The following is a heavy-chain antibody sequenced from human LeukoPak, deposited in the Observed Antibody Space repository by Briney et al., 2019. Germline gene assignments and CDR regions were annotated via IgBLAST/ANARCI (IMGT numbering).Heavy chain of an antibody. Sequence: SETLSLTCPVSGGSISSSSYYWGWIRQPPGKGLEWIGSIYYSGSTYYNPSLKSRVTISVDTSKNQFSLKLSSVTAADTAVYYCARRTGDSSGYFDYWGQGTLVTVSS. CDR2: IYYSGST. D-gene: IGHD3-22*01. CDR1: GGSISSSSYY. CDR3: ARRTGDSSGYFDY. V-gene: IGHV4-39*01. J-gene: IGHJ4*02.